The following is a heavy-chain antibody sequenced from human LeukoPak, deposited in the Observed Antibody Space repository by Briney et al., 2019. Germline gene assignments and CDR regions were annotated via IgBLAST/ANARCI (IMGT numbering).Heavy chain of an antibody. Sequence: ASVKVSCKASGYTFTSYAMHWVRQAPGQRLEWMGWINAGNGNTKYSQEFQGRVTITRDTSASTAYMELSSLRSEDMAVYYCARSRYCTNGVCYMGFDYWGQGTLVTVSS. CDR1: GYTFTSYA. CDR2: INAGNGNT. D-gene: IGHD2-8*01. CDR3: ARSRYCTNGVCYMGFDY. J-gene: IGHJ4*02. V-gene: IGHV1-3*03.